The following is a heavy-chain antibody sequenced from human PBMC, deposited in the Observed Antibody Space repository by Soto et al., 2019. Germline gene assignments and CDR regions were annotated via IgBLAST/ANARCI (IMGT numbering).Heavy chain of an antibody. V-gene: IGHV3-21*01. D-gene: IGHD6-19*01. J-gene: IGHJ6*02. Sequence: EVQLVEAGGSLVKPGESLRLSCAASGFTFNIYAMNWVRQAPGKWLEWVSSISGDSTYIYYADSMKGRFTISRDNAENSLDLKMNSLRAEDAAEYYCARGSHNTSDWIPGWFGMAVWGQGTTVTVSS. CDR1: GFTFNIYA. CDR2: ISGDSTYI. CDR3: ARGSHNTSDWIPGWFGMAV.